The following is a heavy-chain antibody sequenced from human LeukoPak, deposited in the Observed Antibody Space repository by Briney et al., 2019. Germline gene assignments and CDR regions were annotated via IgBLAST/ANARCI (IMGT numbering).Heavy chain of an antibody. D-gene: IGHD2-15*01. CDR1: GFTFRSYW. V-gene: IGHV3-72*01. CDR2: IRKKSDRYTT. Sequence: GGSLRLSCAASGFTFRSYWMHWVRHAPGKGLEWVGLIRKKSDRYTTEYAASVKGRFTITRDDSTNSVYLQMSSLKSEDTAVYYCADIGGGGSNTRWGEGTVVTVSS. CDR3: ADIGGGGSNTR. J-gene: IGHJ1*01.